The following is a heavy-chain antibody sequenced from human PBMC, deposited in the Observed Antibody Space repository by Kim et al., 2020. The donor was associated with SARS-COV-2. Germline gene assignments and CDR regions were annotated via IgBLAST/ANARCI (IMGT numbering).Heavy chain of an antibody. J-gene: IGHJ4*02. CDR3: AGDPDYDSGGY. Sequence: SETLSLTCTVSGGSISSSSYYWGWIRQPPGKGLEWIGSIYYSGSTYYNPSLKSRVTISVDTSKNQFSLKLSSVTAADTAVYYCAGDPDYDSGGYWGQGTLVTVSS. V-gene: IGHV4-39*02. CDR1: GGSISSSSYY. D-gene: IGHD3-3*01. CDR2: IYYSGST.